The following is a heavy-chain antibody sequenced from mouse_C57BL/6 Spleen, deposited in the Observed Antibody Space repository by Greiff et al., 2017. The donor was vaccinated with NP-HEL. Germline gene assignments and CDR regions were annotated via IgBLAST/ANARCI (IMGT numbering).Heavy chain of an antibody. V-gene: IGHV1-26*01. Sequence: EVQLQQSGPELVKPGASVKISCKASGYTFTDYYMNWVKQSHGKSLEWIGDINPNNGGTSYNQKFKGKATLTVDKSYSTAYMELRTLTSEDSSVYYCARGRSLAYFDYWGQGTTLTVSS. D-gene: IGHD1-1*01. CDR3: ARGRSLAYFDY. CDR1: GYTFTDYY. J-gene: IGHJ2*01. CDR2: INPNNGGT.